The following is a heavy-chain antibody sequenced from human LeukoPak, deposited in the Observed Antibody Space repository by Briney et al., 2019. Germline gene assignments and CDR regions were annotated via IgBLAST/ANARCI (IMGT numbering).Heavy chain of an antibody. CDR3: XRTDFTFGGVIVFDY. V-gene: IGHV4-59*01. J-gene: IGHJ4*02. CDR1: GGSISSYY. Sequence: SETLSLTCTVSGGSISSYYWSWIRQPPGKGLEWIGYIYYSGSTNYNPSLKSRVTISVDTSKNQFSLKLSSVTAADTAVYYCXRTDFTFGGVIVFDYWGQGTLVTVSA. D-gene: IGHD3-16*02. CDR2: IYYSGST.